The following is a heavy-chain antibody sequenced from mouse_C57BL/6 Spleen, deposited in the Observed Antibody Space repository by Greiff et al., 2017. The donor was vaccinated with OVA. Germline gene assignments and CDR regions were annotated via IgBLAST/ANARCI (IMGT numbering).Heavy chain of an antibody. D-gene: IGHD2-4*01. V-gene: IGHV14-4*01. CDR3: TIYYDYADY. J-gene: IGHJ2*01. Sequence: EVQLQQSGAELVRPGASVKLSCTASGFNIKDDYMHWVKQRTEQGLEWIGWIDPENGDTEYASKFQGKATITADTSSNTAYLQLSSLTSEDTAVYYCTIYYDYADYWGQGTTLTVSS. CDR1: GFNIKDDY. CDR2: IDPENGDT.